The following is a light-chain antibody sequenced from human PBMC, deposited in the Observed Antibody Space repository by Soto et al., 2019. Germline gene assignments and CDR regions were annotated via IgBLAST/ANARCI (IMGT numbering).Light chain of an antibody. CDR1: RSVGSN. CDR2: GTS. V-gene: IGKV3-20*01. CDR3: QQYGSSPKVT. J-gene: IGKJ5*01. Sequence: EIVMTQSPDTLSVSPGDRATLSCRASRSVGSNLAWYQHKPGQAPRLLIYGTSIRATGIPDRFSGSGSGTDFTLTISRLEPEDFAVYYCQQYGSSPKVTFGQGTRLEIK.